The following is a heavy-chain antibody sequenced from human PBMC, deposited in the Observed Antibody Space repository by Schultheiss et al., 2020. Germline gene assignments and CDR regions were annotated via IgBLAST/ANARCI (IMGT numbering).Heavy chain of an antibody. D-gene: IGHD2-2*03. Sequence: SETLSLTCTVSGGSISSYYWSWIRQPPGKGLEWIGYIYYSGSTNYNPSLKSRVTISVDTSKNQFSLKLSSVTAADTAVYYCARDGYCSSTSCYYYYGMDVWGQGTTVTVSS. CDR2: IYYSGST. CDR3: ARDGYCSSTSCYYYYGMDV. CDR1: GGSISSYY. V-gene: IGHV4-59*01. J-gene: IGHJ6*02.